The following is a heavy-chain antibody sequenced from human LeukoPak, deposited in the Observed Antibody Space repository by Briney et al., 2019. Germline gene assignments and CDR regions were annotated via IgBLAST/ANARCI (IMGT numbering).Heavy chain of an antibody. V-gene: IGHV4-39*01. CDR3: ARSPYSNKGNWFDP. D-gene: IGHD4-11*01. J-gene: IGHJ5*02. CDR2: IYYSGST. CDR1: GGSISSSSYY. Sequence: SETLSLTCTVSGGSISSSSYYWGWIRQPPGKGLEWIGSIYYSGSTYYNPSLKSRVTISVDTSKNQFSLKLSSVTAADTAVYYCARSPYSNKGNWFDPWGQGTLVTVSS.